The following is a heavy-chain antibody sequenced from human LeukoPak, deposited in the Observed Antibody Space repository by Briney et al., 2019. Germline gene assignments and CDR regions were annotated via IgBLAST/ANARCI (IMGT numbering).Heavy chain of an antibody. CDR1: GFTFSTYW. J-gene: IGHJ4*02. V-gene: IGHV3-74*01. D-gene: IGHD3-22*01. Sequence: GGSLRLSCAASGFTFSTYWLHWVRQAPGKGLVWVSRIKNDGSSTTYADSVKGRFTITRDNSKNTLYLQMNGLRAEDTAVYYCAKGPIVVVITTSFDYWGQGTLVTVSS. CDR3: AKGPIVVVITTSFDY. CDR2: IKNDGSST.